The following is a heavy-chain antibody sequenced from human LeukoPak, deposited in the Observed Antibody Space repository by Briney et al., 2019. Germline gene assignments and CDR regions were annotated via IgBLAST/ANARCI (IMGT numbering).Heavy chain of an antibody. J-gene: IGHJ4*02. CDR2: IKSKTDGGTT. V-gene: IGHV3-15*01. CDR1: GITFSYAW. D-gene: IGHD5-12*01. Sequence: GGVLRLSCAAPGITFSYAWLGWVRQAPREGVEGVGRIKSKTDGGTTDYAAPVKGRFTISRDDSKNTLYLQMNSLKTEDTAVYYCTTNGYDLDYWGQGTLVTVSS. CDR3: TTNGYDLDY.